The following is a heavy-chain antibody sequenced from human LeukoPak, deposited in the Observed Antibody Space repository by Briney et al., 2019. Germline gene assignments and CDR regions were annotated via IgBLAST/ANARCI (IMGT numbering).Heavy chain of an antibody. Sequence: GASVKVSCKASGYTFTSYGISWARQAPGQGLEWMGWISAYNGNTNYAQKLQGRVTMTTDTSTSTAYMELRSLRSDDTAVYYCARQYGPHTPTSNWFDPWGQGTLVTVSS. D-gene: IGHD2-2*02. CDR1: GYTFTSYG. V-gene: IGHV1-18*01. CDR3: ARQYGPHTPTSNWFDP. CDR2: ISAYNGNT. J-gene: IGHJ5*02.